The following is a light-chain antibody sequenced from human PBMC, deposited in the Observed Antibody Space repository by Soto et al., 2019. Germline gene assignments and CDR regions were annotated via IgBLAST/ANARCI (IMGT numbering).Light chain of an antibody. Sequence: EIVMTQSPATLSVSPGERATLSCRARQSVSSNLAWYQQKPGQAPRLLIYGASTRATGIPARFSGSGSGTEFTLTISSLQSEDFAVYYCQQYNNWPPKFTFGGGTKVEIK. CDR1: QSVSSN. CDR3: QQYNNWPPKFT. J-gene: IGKJ4*01. V-gene: IGKV3-15*01. CDR2: GAS.